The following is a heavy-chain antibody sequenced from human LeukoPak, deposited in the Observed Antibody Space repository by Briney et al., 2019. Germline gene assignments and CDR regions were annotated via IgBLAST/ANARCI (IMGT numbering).Heavy chain of an antibody. CDR1: GGSFSGYY. J-gene: IGHJ5*02. D-gene: IGHD3-22*01. CDR2: IYYSGST. V-gene: IGHV4-59*01. Sequence: PSETLSLTCAVYGGSFSGYYWSWIRQPPGKGLEWIGYIYYSGSTNYNPSLKSRVTISVDTSKNQFSLKLSSVTAADTAVYYCARGQYYYDSSGYYYNWFDPWGQGTLVTVSS. CDR3: ARGQYYYDSSGYYYNWFDP.